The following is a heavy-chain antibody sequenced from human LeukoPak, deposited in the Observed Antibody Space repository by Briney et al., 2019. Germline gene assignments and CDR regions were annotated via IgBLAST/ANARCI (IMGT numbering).Heavy chain of an antibody. J-gene: IGHJ4*02. CDR3: TTVILGYSYGNFDY. V-gene: IGHV3-15*01. CDR2: IKSKTDGGTT. D-gene: IGHD5-18*01. Sequence: PGGSLRLSCAASGFTFSNAWMSWVRQAPGKGLEWVGRIKSKTDGGTTDYAAPVKGRFTISRDDSKNTLYLQMNSLKTEDTAVYYCTTVILGYSYGNFDYWGRGTLVTVSS. CDR1: GFTFSNAW.